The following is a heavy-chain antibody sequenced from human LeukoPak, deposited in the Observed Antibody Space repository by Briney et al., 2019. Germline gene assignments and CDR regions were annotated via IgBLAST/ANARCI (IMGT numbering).Heavy chain of an antibody. V-gene: IGHV3-23*01. CDR1: GFTFSSYA. CDR3: PKVVGGDYVAFDI. J-gene: IGHJ3*02. CDR2: INGSGGST. Sequence: GGSLRLSCAASGFTFSSYARSWVRQAPGKGLEWVSAINGSGGSTYYADSVKGRFTTSRDNSKNTLYLQMNSMNAEDTAVYYCPKVVGGDYVAFDIWGQGTMVTVSS. D-gene: IGHD4-17*01.